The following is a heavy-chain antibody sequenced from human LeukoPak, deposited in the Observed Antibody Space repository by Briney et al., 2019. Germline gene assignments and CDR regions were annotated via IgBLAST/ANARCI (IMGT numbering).Heavy chain of an antibody. Sequence: SETLSLTCAVYGGSFSGYYWSWIRQPPGKGLEXXXEINHSGSTNYNPSLKSRVTISVDTSKNQFSLKLSSVTAADTAVYYCARVRCGGSCHFDYWGQGTLVTVSS. J-gene: IGHJ4*02. V-gene: IGHV4-34*01. CDR1: GGSFSGYY. CDR2: INHSGST. CDR3: ARVRCGGSCHFDY. D-gene: IGHD2-15*01.